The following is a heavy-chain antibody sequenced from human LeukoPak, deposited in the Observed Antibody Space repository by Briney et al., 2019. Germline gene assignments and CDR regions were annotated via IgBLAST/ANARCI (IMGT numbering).Heavy chain of an antibody. J-gene: IGHJ4*02. Sequence: SETLSLTCSVSGGSISSDAYYWSWIRQHPGKGPEWIGNIYYSGATYYNPSLRSRPTISVYTSKNQFSLKLNSVTAADTAVYYCARAGNSGYWFDYWGQGTVVTVSS. CDR2: IYYSGAT. CDR1: GGSISSDAYY. CDR3: ARAGNSGYWFDY. D-gene: IGHD3-22*01. V-gene: IGHV4-31*03.